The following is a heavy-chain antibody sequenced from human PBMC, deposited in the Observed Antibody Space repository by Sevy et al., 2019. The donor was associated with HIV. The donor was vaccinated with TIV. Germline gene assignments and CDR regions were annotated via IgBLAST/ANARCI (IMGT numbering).Heavy chain of an antibody. Sequence: SETLSLTCTVSGGSISSSSYYWGWIRQPPGKGLEWIGSIYYSGSTYYHPSLKSRLTISVDTSKNQFSLKLSSVTAADTAVYYCARHSLTEDYGDYGGYFDYWGQGTLVTVSS. D-gene: IGHD4-17*01. V-gene: IGHV4-39*01. J-gene: IGHJ4*02. CDR1: GGSISSSSYY. CDR3: ARHSLTEDYGDYGGYFDY. CDR2: IYYSGST.